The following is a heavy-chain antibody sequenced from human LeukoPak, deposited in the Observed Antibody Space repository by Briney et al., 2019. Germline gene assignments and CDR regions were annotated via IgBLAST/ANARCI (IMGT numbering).Heavy chain of an antibody. CDR1: GFTCSSYW. CDR2: IKQDGSEK. Sequence: GGSLRLSCAASGFTCSSYWMSWVRQAPGKGLEWVPNIKQDGSEKYYVDSVKGRFTISRDNAKNSLYLQMNSLRAEDTAVYYCARVRSGSDNDYWGQGTLVTVSS. V-gene: IGHV3-7*01. CDR3: ARVRSGSDNDY. D-gene: IGHD1-26*01. J-gene: IGHJ4*02.